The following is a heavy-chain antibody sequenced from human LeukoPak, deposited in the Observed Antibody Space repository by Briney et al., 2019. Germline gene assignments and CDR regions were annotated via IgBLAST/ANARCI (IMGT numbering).Heavy chain of an antibody. CDR1: GGSFSGYY. V-gene: IGHV4-34*01. CDR2: INHSGST. J-gene: IGHJ4*02. Sequence: SETLSLTRAVYGGSFSGYYWSWIRQPPGKGLEWIGEINHSGSTNYNPSLKSRVTISVDTSKNQFSLKLSSVTAADTAVYYCARGVWSVFDFWGQGTLVTVSS. CDR3: ARGVWSVFDF. D-gene: IGHD2-8*02.